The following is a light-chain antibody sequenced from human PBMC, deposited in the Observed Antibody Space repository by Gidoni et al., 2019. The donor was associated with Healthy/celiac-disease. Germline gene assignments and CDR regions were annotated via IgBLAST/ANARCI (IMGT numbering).Light chain of an antibody. CDR3: QQSYSTPPVT. J-gene: IGKJ3*01. CDR1: QSISSY. Sequence: DIQMTQSPSSLSASVGDRVTITRRASQSISSYLNWYQQKPGKAPKLLIYAASSLQSGVPSRFSGSGSVTDFTLTISSLQPEDFATYYCQQSYSTPPVTFGPGTRVDIK. CDR2: AAS. V-gene: IGKV1-39*01.